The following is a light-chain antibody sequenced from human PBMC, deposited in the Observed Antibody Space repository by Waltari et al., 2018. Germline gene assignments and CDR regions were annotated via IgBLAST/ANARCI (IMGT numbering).Light chain of an antibody. CDR2: EDT. CDR1: DLPTKQ. V-gene: IGLV3-10*01. CDR3: YSTDSSGNHRV. J-gene: IGLJ3*02. Sequence: SYELTQPPSVSVSPGQTARITCSGEDLPTKQAYWYQQKPGQAPVVVIYEDTKRPSGIPERFSGSSSGTMATFTISGAQVEDEADYYCYSTDSSGNHRVFGRGTKLTVL.